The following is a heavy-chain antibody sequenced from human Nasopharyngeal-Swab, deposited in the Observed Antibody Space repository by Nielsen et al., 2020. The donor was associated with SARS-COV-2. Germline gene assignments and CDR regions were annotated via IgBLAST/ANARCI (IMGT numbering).Heavy chain of an antibody. V-gene: IGHV3-30-3*01. CDR1: GFTFSSYA. Sequence: GESLKISCAASGFTFSSYAMHWVRQAPGKGLEWVAVISYDGSNKYYADSVKGRFTISRDNSKNTLYPQMNSLRAEDTAVYYCAGTSGDYWGQGTLVTVSS. CDR2: ISYDGSNK. CDR3: AGTSGDY. J-gene: IGHJ4*02.